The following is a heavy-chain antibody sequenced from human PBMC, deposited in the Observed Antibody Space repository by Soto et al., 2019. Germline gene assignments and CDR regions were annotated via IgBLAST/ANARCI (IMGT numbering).Heavy chain of an antibody. CDR2: INHSGST. CDR3: ARVTGRYYYGMDV. V-gene: IGHV4-34*01. CDR1: GGSFSGYY. Sequence: QVQLQQWGAGLLKPSETLSLTCAVYGGSFSGYYWSWIRQPPGKGLEWIGEINHSGSTNYNPSLKSQVTISVDTSKNQFSLKLSSVPAADTAVYYCARVTGRYYYGMDVWGQGTTVTVSS. J-gene: IGHJ6*02.